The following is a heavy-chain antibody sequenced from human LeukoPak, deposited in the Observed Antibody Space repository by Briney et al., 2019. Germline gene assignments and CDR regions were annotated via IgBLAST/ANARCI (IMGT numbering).Heavy chain of an antibody. CDR2: ISSSGSTR. J-gene: IGHJ4*02. V-gene: IGHV3-48*03. CDR3: ARERSELELLRRRRQGYFDY. Sequence: TGGSLRLSCAASGFTFSSYEMNWVRQAPGKGLEWVSYISSSGSTRYYADSVKGRFTISRDNAKNSLYLQMNSLRAEDTAVYYCARERSELELLRRRRQGYFDYWGQGTLVTVSS. CDR1: GFTFSSYE. D-gene: IGHD1-7*01.